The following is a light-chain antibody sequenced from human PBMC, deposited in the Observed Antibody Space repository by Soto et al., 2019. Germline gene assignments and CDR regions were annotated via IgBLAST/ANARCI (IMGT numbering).Light chain of an antibody. V-gene: IGLV1-36*01. Sequence: QSVLTQPPSVSEAPRQRVTISCSGSDSNIGSNAVNWYQHLPGKAPKLLIYYDNLLASGVSDRFSGSKSGTSASLAISGLQSEDEADYYCAEWDGSLSGVVFGGGTQLTVL. J-gene: IGLJ2*01. CDR3: AEWDGSLSGVV. CDR1: DSNIGSNA. CDR2: YDN.